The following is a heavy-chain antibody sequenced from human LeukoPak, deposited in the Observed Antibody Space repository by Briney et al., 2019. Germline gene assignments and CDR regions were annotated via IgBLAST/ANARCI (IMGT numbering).Heavy chain of an antibody. CDR2: ISYDGSNK. Sequence: GGSLRLSCAASGFTFSSYGMHWVRQAPGKGLEWVAVISYDGSNKYYADSVKGRFTISRDNSKNTLYLQMNSLRAEDTAVYYCAKDCAYGDYAFWYWGQGTLVTVSS. V-gene: IGHV3-30*18. J-gene: IGHJ4*02. CDR3: AKDCAYGDYAFWY. D-gene: IGHD4-17*01. CDR1: GFTFSSYG.